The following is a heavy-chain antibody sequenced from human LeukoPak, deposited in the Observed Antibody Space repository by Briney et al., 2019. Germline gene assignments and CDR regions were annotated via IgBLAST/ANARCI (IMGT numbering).Heavy chain of an antibody. J-gene: IGHJ4*02. D-gene: IGHD3-9*01. V-gene: IGHV4-30-4*01. CDR3: AREGYYDVLTGYFSDY. Sequence: SQTLSLTCTVSGGSITSGDHYWTWIRQPPGKGLEWIGYMYYSGSFSYNPSLRSRVTISIDTSKNQFSLRLSSVTAADTAVYYCAREGYYDVLTGYFSDYWGQGTLVTVSS. CDR2: MYYSGSF. CDR1: GGSITSGDHY.